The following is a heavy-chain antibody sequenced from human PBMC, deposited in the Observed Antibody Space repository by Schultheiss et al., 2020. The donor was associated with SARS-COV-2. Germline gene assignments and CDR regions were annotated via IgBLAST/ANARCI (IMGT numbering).Heavy chain of an antibody. V-gene: IGHV3-23*01. CDR1: GFTFSSYA. CDR2: ISGSGGST. CDR3: AKLAAAGTYYYYGMDV. Sequence: GGSLRLSCEPSGFTFSSYAMSWVRQAPGKGLEWVSAISGSGGSTYYADSVKGRFTISRDNSKNTLYLQMNSLRAEDTAVYYCAKLAAAGTYYYYGMDVWGQGTTVTVSS. J-gene: IGHJ6*02. D-gene: IGHD6-19*01.